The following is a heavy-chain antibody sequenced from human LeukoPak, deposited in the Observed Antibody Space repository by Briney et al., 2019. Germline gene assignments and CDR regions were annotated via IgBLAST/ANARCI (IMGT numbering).Heavy chain of an antibody. CDR3: ARGNRYNWNRAGAFDI. V-gene: IGHV4-30-2*01. CDR1: GGSISSGGYS. Sequence: SETLSLTCAVSGGSISSGGYSWSWIRQPPGKGLEWIGYIYHSGSTYYNPSLKSRVTISVDRSKNQFSLKLSSVIAADTAVYYCARGNRYNWNRAGAFDIWGQGTMVTVSS. D-gene: IGHD1/OR15-1a*01. J-gene: IGHJ3*02. CDR2: IYHSGST.